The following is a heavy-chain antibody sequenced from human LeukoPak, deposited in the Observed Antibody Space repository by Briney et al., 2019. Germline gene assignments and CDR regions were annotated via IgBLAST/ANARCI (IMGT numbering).Heavy chain of an antibody. Sequence: ASVKVSCKASGGTFSSYAISWVRQAPGQGLEWMGGIIPIFGTANYAQKFQERVAITRDTSTSTAYMELSSLRSEDTAVYYCAADLEIQLWFGVGYGMDVWGQGTTVTVSS. CDR2: IIPIFGTA. D-gene: IGHD5-18*01. CDR1: GGTFSSYA. V-gene: IGHV1-69*05. CDR3: AADLEIQLWFGVGYGMDV. J-gene: IGHJ6*02.